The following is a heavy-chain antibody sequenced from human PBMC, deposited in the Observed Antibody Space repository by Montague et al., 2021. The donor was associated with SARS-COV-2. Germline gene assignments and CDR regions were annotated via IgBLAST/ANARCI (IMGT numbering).Heavy chain of an antibody. Sequence: PALVKPTQTLTLTCTLSGFSLNTSGMCVSWIRQPPGKALEWLALIDWDEDQYYSTSLKTRLTISKDTPKNQVVLTMTNMDPIDTATYYCTRSYGDYRDSYFDYWGQGTLVTVSS. J-gene: IGHJ4*02. CDR2: IDWDEDQ. CDR1: GFSLNTSGMC. D-gene: IGHD4-17*01. CDR3: TRSYGDYRDSYFDY. V-gene: IGHV2-70*01.